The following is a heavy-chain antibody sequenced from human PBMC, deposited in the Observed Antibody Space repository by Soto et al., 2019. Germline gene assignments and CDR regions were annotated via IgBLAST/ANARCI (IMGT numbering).Heavy chain of an antibody. D-gene: IGHD2-2*01. CDR1: GYTFISYG. CDR3: VRYCSTAICLRGVDV. J-gene: IGHJ6*02. Sequence: QVQLVQSGAEVKKPGASVKVSCKASGYTFISYGITWVRQAPGQGLEWMGWSATHNGDTNYARQFQGRVTMTKDTSSTTAYLELRSLTSEDTAVYYCVRYCSTAICLRGVDVWGQGTTATVSS. CDR2: SATHNGDT. V-gene: IGHV1-18*01.